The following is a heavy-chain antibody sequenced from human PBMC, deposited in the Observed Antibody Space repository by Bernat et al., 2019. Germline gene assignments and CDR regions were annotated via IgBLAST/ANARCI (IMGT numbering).Heavy chain of an antibody. CDR1: GFTFSSYA. V-gene: IGHV3-23*01. Sequence: EVQLLESGGGLVQPGGSLRLSCAASGFTFSSYAMSWVRQAPGKGLEWVSAISGSGGSTYYADSVKGRFTISRDNSKNTLYLQMNSLRAEDTAIYYCAQGGYCSGGSCYSSFYWGQGTLVTVSS. CDR2: ISGSGGST. D-gene: IGHD2-15*01. CDR3: AQGGYCSGGSCYSSFY. J-gene: IGHJ4*02.